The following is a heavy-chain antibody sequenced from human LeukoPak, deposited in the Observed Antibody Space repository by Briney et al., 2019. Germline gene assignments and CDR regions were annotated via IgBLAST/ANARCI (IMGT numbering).Heavy chain of an antibody. CDR3: AKDRGQWLVLAYDAFDI. CDR1: GFTFSSYA. Sequence: GGSLRLSCAASGFTFSSYAMHWVRQAPGKGLEWVSGISWNSGSIGYADSVKGRFAISRDNAKNSLYLQMNSLRAEDTALYYCAKDRGQWLVLAYDAFDIWGQGTMVTVSS. CDR2: ISWNSGSI. D-gene: IGHD6-19*01. J-gene: IGHJ3*02. V-gene: IGHV3-9*01.